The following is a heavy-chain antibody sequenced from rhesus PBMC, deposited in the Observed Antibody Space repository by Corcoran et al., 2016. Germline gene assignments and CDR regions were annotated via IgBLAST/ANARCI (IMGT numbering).Heavy chain of an antibody. D-gene: IGHD5-24*01. Sequence: QVQLQESGPGLVKPSETLSLTCAVSGGSIRGYWWVWLRPPPWKGREGIGYIGGRSGRTNYNPSLKSRVTIATDTSKNQFSLKLSAVTAADTAVYYCARATVGTAIGDYWGQGVLVTVSA. V-gene: IGHV4-165*01. J-gene: IGHJ4*01. CDR3: ARATVGTAIGDY. CDR1: GGSIRGYW. CDR2: IGGRSGRT.